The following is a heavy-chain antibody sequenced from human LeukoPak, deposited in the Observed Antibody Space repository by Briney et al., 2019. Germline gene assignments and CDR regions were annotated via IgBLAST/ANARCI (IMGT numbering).Heavy chain of an antibody. CDR1: GFTFSSYA. CDR3: ASDGSYYYYYYMDV. J-gene: IGHJ6*03. V-gene: IGHV3-30*04. CDR2: ISYDGSNK. Sequence: GGSLRLSCAASGFTFSSYAMHWVRQAPGKGLEWVAVISYDGSNKYYADSVKGRFTISRDNSKNTLYLQMNSLRAEDTAVYYCASDGSYYYYYYMDVWGKGTTVTVSS. D-gene: IGHD1-26*01.